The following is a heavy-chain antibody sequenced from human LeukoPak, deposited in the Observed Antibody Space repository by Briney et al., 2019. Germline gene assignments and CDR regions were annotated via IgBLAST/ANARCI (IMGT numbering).Heavy chain of an antibody. D-gene: IGHD5-18*01. CDR3: ARALNLGSYGQVGY. Sequence: GGSLRLSCAASGFTFSSYWMHWVRQAPGKGLEWVAVISYDGSNKYYADSVKGRFTISRDNSKNTLYPQMNSLRAEDTAVYYCARALNLGSYGQVGYWGQGTLVTVSS. J-gene: IGHJ4*02. CDR2: ISYDGSNK. V-gene: IGHV3-30-3*01. CDR1: GFTFSSYW.